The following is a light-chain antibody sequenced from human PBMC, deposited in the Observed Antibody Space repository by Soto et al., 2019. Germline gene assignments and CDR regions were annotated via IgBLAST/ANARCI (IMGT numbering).Light chain of an antibody. CDR3: QQRSNWPPRT. Sequence: EIMLTQSPATLSLSPGERATLSCRASKSVSSYLAWYQQKPGQAPRLLIYDASNRATGIPARFSGSGSGTDFTLTISSLEPEDFAVYFCQQRSNWPPRTFGQGTKV. CDR2: DAS. J-gene: IGKJ1*01. V-gene: IGKV3-11*01. CDR1: KSVSSY.